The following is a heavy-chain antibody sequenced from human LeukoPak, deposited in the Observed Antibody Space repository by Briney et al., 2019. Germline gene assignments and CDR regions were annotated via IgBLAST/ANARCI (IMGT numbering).Heavy chain of an antibody. V-gene: IGHV3-23*01. D-gene: IGHD2-15*01. CDR3: ARVGYTDTWYSSPPFDY. Sequence: GGSLRLSCAASGFTFSSYAMSWVRQAPGKGLEWVPAISGSGGSTYYADSVEGRFTISRDNSKNTLYLQMNSLRAEDTALYYCARVGYTDTWYSSPPFDYWGQGTLVTVSS. CDR1: GFTFSSYA. J-gene: IGHJ4*02. CDR2: ISGSGGST.